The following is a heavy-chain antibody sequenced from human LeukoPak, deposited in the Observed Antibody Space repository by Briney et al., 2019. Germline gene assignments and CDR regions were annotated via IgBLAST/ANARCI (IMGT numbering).Heavy chain of an antibody. J-gene: IGHJ4*02. D-gene: IGHD6-13*01. Sequence: SETLSLTCTVSGGSISSGSYYWSWIRQPAGKGLEWIGRIYTSGSTNYNPSLKSRVTISVDTSKNQFSLKLSSVTAADTAVYYCAKDSSTWGNLAGHFDSWGQGTLVTVSS. V-gene: IGHV4-61*02. CDR1: GGSISSGSYY. CDR2: IYTSGST. CDR3: AKDSSTWGNLAGHFDS.